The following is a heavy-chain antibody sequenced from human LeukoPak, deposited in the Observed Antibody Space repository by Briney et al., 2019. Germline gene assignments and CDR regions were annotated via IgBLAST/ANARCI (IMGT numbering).Heavy chain of an antibody. CDR3: ARLGGGSSWTKGYYYYYMDV. CDR2: INHSGST. J-gene: IGHJ6*03. Sequence: PSETLSLTCAVYGGSFSGYYWSWIRQPPGKGLEWIGEINHSGSTNYNPSLKSRVTISVDTSKNQFSLKLSSVTAADTAVYYCARLGGGSSWTKGYYYYYMDVWGKGTTVTISS. CDR1: GGSFSGYY. D-gene: IGHD6-13*01. V-gene: IGHV4-34*01.